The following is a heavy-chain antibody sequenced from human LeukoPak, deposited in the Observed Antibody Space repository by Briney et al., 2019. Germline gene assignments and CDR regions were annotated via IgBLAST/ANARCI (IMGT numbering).Heavy chain of an antibody. CDR3: AREYGY. V-gene: IGHV4-34*01. Sequence: SETLSLTCAVYGGSFSGDYWSWIRQPPGKGLEWIGEINHSGSTNYNPSLKSRVTISVDTSKNQFSLKLSSVTAADTAVYYCAREYGYWGQGTLVTVSS. J-gene: IGHJ4*02. CDR2: INHSGST. D-gene: IGHD2-8*01. CDR1: GGSFSGDY.